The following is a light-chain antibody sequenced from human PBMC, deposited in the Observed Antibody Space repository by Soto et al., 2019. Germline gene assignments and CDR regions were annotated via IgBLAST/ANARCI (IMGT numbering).Light chain of an antibody. J-gene: IGKJ4*01. CDR1: QSISKY. CDR3: QQSYSTPNT. V-gene: IGKV1-39*01. Sequence: DIQMTQSPSSLSASVGDRVTITCRASQSISKYLHWFQQKPGKAPKLLIYDASSLQSGVPSRLSGSGSGTDFTLTISSLQPEDFATYYCQQSYSTPNTFGGGTKVEIK. CDR2: DAS.